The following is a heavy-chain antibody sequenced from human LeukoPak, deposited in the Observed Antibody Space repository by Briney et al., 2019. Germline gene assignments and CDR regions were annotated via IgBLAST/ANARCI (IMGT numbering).Heavy chain of an antibody. J-gene: IGHJ4*02. V-gene: IGHV3-48*01. D-gene: IGHD3-16*02. Sequence: GGCLRLSCAASRFTFSTYNMKWVRQAPKRVREWDSYISRSSSTIYYIDSVEGRYTIARHNAKTSMYLQMNRLRAEDTAVYHCARVVWGGYRTDYWGQGTLVTAPS. CDR1: RFTFSTYN. CDR3: ARVVWGGYRTDY. CDR2: ISRSSSTI.